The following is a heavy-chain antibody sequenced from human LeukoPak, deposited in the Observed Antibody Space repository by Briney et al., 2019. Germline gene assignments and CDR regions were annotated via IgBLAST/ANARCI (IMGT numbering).Heavy chain of an antibody. D-gene: IGHD3-10*01. CDR3: AKYKIPQYYYGSGRSNYMDV. V-gene: IGHV3-33*06. CDR2: IWYDGSNK. J-gene: IGHJ6*03. Sequence: GGSLRLSCAASGFTFSSYGLHWVRQAPGKGLGWVAVIWYDGSNKYYADSMKGRFTISRDNSKNTLYLQMNSLRAEDTAVYYCAKYKIPQYYYGSGRSNYMDVWGKGTTVTVSS. CDR1: GFTFSSYG.